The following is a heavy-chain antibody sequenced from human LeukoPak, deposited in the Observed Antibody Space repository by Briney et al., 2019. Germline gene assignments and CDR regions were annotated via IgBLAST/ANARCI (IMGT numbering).Heavy chain of an antibody. CDR2: IIPIFGTA. V-gene: IGHV1-69*13. CDR1: GGTFSSYA. J-gene: IGHJ4*02. CDR3: ASLSPMIVVVTPPG. Sequence: ASVKVSCKASGGTFSSYAISWVRQAPGQGLEWMGGIIPIFGTANYAQKFQGRVTITADESTSTAYMELSSLRSEDTAVYYCASLSPMIVVVTPPGWGQGTLVTVSS. D-gene: IGHD3-22*01.